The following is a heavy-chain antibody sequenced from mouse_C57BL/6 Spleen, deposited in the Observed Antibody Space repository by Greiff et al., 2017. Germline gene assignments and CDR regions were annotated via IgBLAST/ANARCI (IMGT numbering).Heavy chain of an antibody. CDR2: ISPGNGGT. J-gene: IGHJ2*01. D-gene: IGHD1-1*01. CDR1: GSTFTSYG. Sequence: QVQLQQPGTELVKPGASVTLSCKASGSTFTSYGMHWVKQRPGKGLEWIGNISPGNGGTNYNEKFKSKATLTVDKSTSTAYMQLSSLTSEDSAVYYCARRSTVVAFDYWGQGTTLTVSS. V-gene: IGHV1-53*01. CDR3: ARRSTVVAFDY.